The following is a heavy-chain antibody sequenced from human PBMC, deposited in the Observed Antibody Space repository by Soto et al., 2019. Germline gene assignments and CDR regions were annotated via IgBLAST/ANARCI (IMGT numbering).Heavy chain of an antibody. CDR1: VYTFIYYY. CDR3: ARPPGYISDWYYFDL. Sequence: XSVKVSCKASVYTFIYYYIHWVRQAPGQGFEWMGRISPKSGGTNYAQKFEGRVTMTWDTSLNTAYMELSSLISDDTAVYYCARPPGYISDWYYFDLWGQGTLVTVSS. CDR2: ISPKSGGT. J-gene: IGHJ4*02. V-gene: IGHV1-2*02. D-gene: IGHD3-9*01.